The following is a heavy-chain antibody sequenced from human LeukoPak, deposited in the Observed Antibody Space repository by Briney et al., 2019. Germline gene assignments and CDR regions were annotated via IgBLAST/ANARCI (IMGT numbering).Heavy chain of an antibody. CDR3: ARLHGDYASGTPPFDH. J-gene: IGHJ4*02. CDR2: ISAYNGNT. Sequence: ASVWASCAVSDDTFTSYGISSVREAPGQGLQWMGWISAYNGNTTYAQKLECTVTMTAHTSTSTAYMELRSLRSDDTALYYCARLHGDYASGTPPFDHWGQGALVTVSS. V-gene: IGHV1-18*01. D-gene: IGHD3-10*01. CDR1: DDTFTSYG.